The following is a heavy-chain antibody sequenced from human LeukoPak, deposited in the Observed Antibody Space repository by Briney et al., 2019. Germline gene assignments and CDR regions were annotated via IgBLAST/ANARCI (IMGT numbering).Heavy chain of an antibody. Sequence: GGSLGLSCAASGFTFSSYAMSWVRQAPGKGLEWVSAISGSGGSTYYADSVKGRFTISRDNSKNTLYLQMNSLRAEDTAVYYCATRPIFMVARRGYWGQGTLVTVSS. J-gene: IGHJ4*02. CDR3: ATRPIFMVARRGY. D-gene: IGHD5-12*01. V-gene: IGHV3-23*01. CDR1: GFTFSSYA. CDR2: ISGSGGST.